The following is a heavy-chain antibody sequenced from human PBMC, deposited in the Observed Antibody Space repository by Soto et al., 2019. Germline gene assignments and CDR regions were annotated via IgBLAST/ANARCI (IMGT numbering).Heavy chain of an antibody. V-gene: IGHV1-8*01. CDR3: ARVSSSSWYARKNY. Sequence: ASVKVSCKASGYTFTSYDINWVRQATGQGLEWMGWMNPNSGNTGYAQKFQGRVTVTRNTSISTAYMELSSLRSEDTAVYYCARVSSSSWYARKNYWGQGTLVTVSS. CDR2: MNPNSGNT. D-gene: IGHD6-13*01. J-gene: IGHJ4*02. CDR1: GYTFTSYD.